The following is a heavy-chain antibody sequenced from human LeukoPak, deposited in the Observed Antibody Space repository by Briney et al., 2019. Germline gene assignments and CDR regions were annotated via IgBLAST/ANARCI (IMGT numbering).Heavy chain of an antibody. Sequence: SETLSLTCTVSGGSISSGSYYWSWIRQPAGKGLEWIGRIYTSGSTTYNPSLKSRVTISVDTSKNQFSLKLNSVTAADTAVYYCAREPGYVWASYRYSWFDPWGQGTLVTVSS. CDR2: IYTSGST. J-gene: IGHJ5*02. D-gene: IGHD3-16*02. CDR3: AREPGYVWASYRYSWFDP. CDR1: GGSISSGSYY. V-gene: IGHV4-61*02.